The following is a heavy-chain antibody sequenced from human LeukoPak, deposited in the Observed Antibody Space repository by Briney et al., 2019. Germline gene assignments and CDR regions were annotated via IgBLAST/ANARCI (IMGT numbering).Heavy chain of an antibody. Sequence: ASVKVSCKASGYTFTSYYMHWVRQAPGQGLEWMGIINPSGGSTSYAQKSQGRVTMTRDTSTSTVYMELSSLRSEDTAAYYCAGDREQWLGFDYWGQGTLVTVSS. V-gene: IGHV1-46*01. CDR1: GYTFTSYY. CDR3: AGDREQWLGFDY. D-gene: IGHD6-19*01. CDR2: INPSGGST. J-gene: IGHJ4*02.